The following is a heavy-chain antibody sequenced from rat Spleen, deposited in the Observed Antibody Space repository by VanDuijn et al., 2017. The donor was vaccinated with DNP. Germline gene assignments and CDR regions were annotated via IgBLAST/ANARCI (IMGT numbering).Heavy chain of an antibody. D-gene: IGHD4-3*01. J-gene: IGHJ4*01. CDR1: GFPLTSYH. V-gene: IGHV2-41*01. CDR2: IWKNGAT. CDR3: ARDLIIRDTTSAMDA. Sequence: QVQLKESGPGLVQPSQTLSPTCTVAGFPLTSYHVHWVRQPPGKGLAWMGVIWKNGATRYNSALKSRLSFSKATSKSQVFLKLNRLQTEDTATYYCARDLIIRDTTSAMDAWGQGTSVTVSS.